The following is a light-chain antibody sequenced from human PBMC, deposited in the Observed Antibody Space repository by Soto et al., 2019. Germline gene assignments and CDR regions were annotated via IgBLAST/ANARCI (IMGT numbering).Light chain of an antibody. CDR3: QQYYNYAWT. CDR1: HNINTL. J-gene: IGKJ1*01. Sequence: DIQMTQSPSTLSASVGDRVTLACRASHNINTLLAWYQQKPGEAPKLLIYGASNLYSGVPPRFSGSGSGTQFTLTISGLQPDDFATYYCQQYYNYAWTFGQATKVEVK. CDR2: GAS. V-gene: IGKV1-5*03.